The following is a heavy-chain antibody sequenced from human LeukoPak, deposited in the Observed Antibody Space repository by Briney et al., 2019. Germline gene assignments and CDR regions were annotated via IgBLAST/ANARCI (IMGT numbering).Heavy chain of an antibody. CDR1: GFTFSSYW. CDR3: ARVDSSSWYQDEVYYYYYGMDV. Sequence: GGSLRLSCAASGFTFSSYWMSWVRQAPGKGLEWVANIKQDGSEKYYVDSVKGRFTISRDNAKNSLYLQMNSLRAEDTAVYYCARVDSSSWYQDEVYYYYYGMDVWGQGTTVTVSS. D-gene: IGHD6-13*01. CDR2: IKQDGSEK. V-gene: IGHV3-7*01. J-gene: IGHJ6*02.